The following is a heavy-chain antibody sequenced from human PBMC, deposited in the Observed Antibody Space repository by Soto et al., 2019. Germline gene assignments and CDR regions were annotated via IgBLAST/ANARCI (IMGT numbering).Heavy chain of an antibody. D-gene: IGHD2-21*02. J-gene: IGHJ6*02. CDR2: ISAYNGNT. CDR1: GYTFTSYG. CDR3: ARAGDAIQGYYYYGMDV. Sequence: ASVKVSCKASGYTFTSYGISWVRQAPGQGLEWMGWISAYNGNTNYAQKLQGRVTMTTDTSTSTAYMELRSLRSDDTAVYYCARAGDAIQGYYYYGMDVWGHGTTVTVSS. V-gene: IGHV1-18*04.